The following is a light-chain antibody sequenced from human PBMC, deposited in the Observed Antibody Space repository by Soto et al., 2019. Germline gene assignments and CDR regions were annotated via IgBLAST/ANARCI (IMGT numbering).Light chain of an antibody. Sequence: DIQMTQSPSTLSAFVGDRVTITCWASRSISSWLAWYQQKPGEAPKVLIYTASSLESGVPPRFSGSGSGTEFTLTISSLQPDDLATYYCQQYFTYPITFGQGTRLEIK. CDR1: RSISSW. V-gene: IGKV1-5*03. CDR2: TAS. CDR3: QQYFTYPIT. J-gene: IGKJ5*01.